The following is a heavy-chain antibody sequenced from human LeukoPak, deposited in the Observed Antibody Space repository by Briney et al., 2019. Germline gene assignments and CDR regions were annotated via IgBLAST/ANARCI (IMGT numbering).Heavy chain of an antibody. CDR1: GYTFTGYY. D-gene: IGHD3-3*01. V-gene: IGHV1-2*02. J-gene: IGHJ6*02. CDR2: INPNSGGT. Sequence: ASVKVSCKASGYTFTGYYMHWVRQAPGQGLEWMGWINPNSGGTNYAQKFQGRVTMTRDTSISTAYMELSRLRSDDTAVYYCARDAYDFWSGYYFPNYYYYGMDVWGQGTTVTVCS. CDR3: ARDAYDFWSGYYFPNYYYYGMDV.